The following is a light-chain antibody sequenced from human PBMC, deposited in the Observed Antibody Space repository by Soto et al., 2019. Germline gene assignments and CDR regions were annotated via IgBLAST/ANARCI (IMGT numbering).Light chain of an antibody. J-gene: IGKJ2*01. Sequence: DILMTQSPSILSASVGDTVTITCRASQSISKWVAWYQQRAGKAPTALIFDASNSEKGVPSRFSVSGSGTEFTLIISGLQPEDFATYYCHQYDSYPYTFGQGTKVDIK. CDR3: HQYDSYPYT. V-gene: IGKV1-5*01. CDR1: QSISKW. CDR2: DAS.